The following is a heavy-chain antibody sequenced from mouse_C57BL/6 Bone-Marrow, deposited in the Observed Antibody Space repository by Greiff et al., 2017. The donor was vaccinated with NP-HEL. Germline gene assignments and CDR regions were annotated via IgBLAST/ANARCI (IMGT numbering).Heavy chain of an antibody. J-gene: IGHJ2*01. D-gene: IGHD1-1*01. V-gene: IGHV14-4*01. CDR3: TTGFITTVVDY. Sequence: EVQLVESGAELVRPGASVKLSCTASGFNIKDDYMHWVKQRPEQGLEWIGWIDPENGDTEYAAKFQGKATITADTSSNTAYLQLSSLTSEDTAVYYCTTGFITTVVDYWGQGTTLTVSS. CDR2: IDPENGDT. CDR1: GFNIKDDY.